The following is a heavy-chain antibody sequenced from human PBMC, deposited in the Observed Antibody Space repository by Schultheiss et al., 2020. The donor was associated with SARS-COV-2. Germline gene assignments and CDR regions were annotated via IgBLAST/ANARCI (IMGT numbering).Heavy chain of an antibody. V-gene: IGHV4-59*01. CDR2: IYYSGST. CDR1: GGSIRSYY. Sequence: SQTLSLTCTVSGGSIRSYYWSWIRQPPGKGLEWIGYIYYSGSTNYNPSLKSRVTISVDTSKNQFSLKLSSVTAADTAVYYCASGGRYYFDYWGQGTLVTVSS. CDR3: ASGGRYYFDY. J-gene: IGHJ4*02. D-gene: IGHD3-16*01.